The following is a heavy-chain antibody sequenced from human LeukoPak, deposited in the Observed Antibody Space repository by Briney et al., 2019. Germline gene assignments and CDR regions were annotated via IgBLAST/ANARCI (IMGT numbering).Heavy chain of an antibody. Sequence: GRSLRLSCAASGFTFDDYAMHLVRQAPGKGLEWVSGISWNSGSIGYADSVKGRFTISRDNAKNSPYLQMNSLRAEDTALYYCAKDAGYSYGFFDYWGQGTLVTVSS. CDR2: ISWNSGSI. CDR1: GFTFDDYA. V-gene: IGHV3-9*01. CDR3: AKDAGYSYGFFDY. J-gene: IGHJ4*02. D-gene: IGHD5-18*01.